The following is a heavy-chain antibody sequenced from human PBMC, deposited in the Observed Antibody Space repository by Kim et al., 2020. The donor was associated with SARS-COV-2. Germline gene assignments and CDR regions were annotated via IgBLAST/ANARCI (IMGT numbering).Heavy chain of an antibody. V-gene: IGHV4-4*09. J-gene: IGHJ4*02. CDR2: T. D-gene: IGHD5-12*01. Sequence: TNYNPSLTRRVTILVDTSKNQFSLKLSAVTAADTAVYFCARNSGYYIHDYWGQGTLVTVSS. CDR3: ARNSGYYIHDY.